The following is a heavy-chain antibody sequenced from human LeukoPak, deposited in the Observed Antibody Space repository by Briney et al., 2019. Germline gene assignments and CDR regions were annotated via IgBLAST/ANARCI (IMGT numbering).Heavy chain of an antibody. D-gene: IGHD6-19*01. CDR1: GFTFSSYG. J-gene: IGHJ4*02. Sequence: PGRSLRLSCAASGFTFSSYGMHWVRQAPGKGLDWVAVIWYDGSHKYYADSVKGRFTISRDNSKNTLYLEMNSLRAEDTAVYYCASIKGGFSSGWFDYWGQGTLVTVSS. CDR3: ASIKGGFSSGWFDY. V-gene: IGHV3-33*03. CDR2: IWYDGSHK.